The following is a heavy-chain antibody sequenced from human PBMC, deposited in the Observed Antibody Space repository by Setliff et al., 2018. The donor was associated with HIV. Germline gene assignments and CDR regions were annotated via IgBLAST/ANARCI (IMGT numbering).Heavy chain of an antibody. CDR3: ASGQWLEHAFDI. CDR2: VYSSGST. V-gene: IGHV4-39*01. Sequence: SETLSLTCTVSGGSIGIRSYFWGWIRQPPGKGLEWIGSVYSSGSTYYNPSLKSRVTVSVDASKDQFSLRLSSVTVADTAVYYCASGQWLEHAFDIWGQGTVVTVSS. J-gene: IGHJ3*02. D-gene: IGHD6-19*01. CDR1: GGSIGIRSYF.